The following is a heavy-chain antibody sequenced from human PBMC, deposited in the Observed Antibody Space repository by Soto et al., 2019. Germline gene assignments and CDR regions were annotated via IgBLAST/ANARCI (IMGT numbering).Heavy chain of an antibody. CDR2: IYYSGST. Sequence: PSETLSLTCTVSGGSISSYYWSWIRQPPGKGLEWIGYIYYSGSTNYNPSLKSRVTISVDTSKNQFSLKLSSVTAADTAVYYCARVRDYYDSSGYSGYYFDYWGQGTLVTV. CDR3: ARVRDYYDSSGYSGYYFDY. J-gene: IGHJ4*02. CDR1: GGSISSYY. V-gene: IGHV4-59*01. D-gene: IGHD3-22*01.